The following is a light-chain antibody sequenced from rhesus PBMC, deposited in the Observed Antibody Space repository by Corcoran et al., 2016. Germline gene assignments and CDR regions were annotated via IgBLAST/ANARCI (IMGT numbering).Light chain of an antibody. CDR2: SAY. V-gene: IGKV3-40*03. CDR1: ESVCSY. J-gene: IGKJ4*01. Sequence: EIVMTQSPATLSLSPGETATLTCRASESVCSYLAWYQQKPGQAPKLLVHSAYFRATGIPDRFSGSGSRTEFTLTISSLEPEEVGVYHWQQYNDLLLTFGGGTKVELK. CDR3: QQYNDLLLT.